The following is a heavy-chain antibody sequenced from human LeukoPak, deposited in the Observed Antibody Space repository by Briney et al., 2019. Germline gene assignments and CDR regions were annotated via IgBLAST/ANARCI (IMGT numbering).Heavy chain of an antibody. J-gene: IGHJ4*02. CDR1: GGSISSSSYY. Sequence: KPSETLSLTCTVSGGSISSSSYYWGWIRQPPGKGLEWIGSIYYSGSTYYNPSLKSRVPISVDTSKNQFSLKLSSVTAADTAVYYCARLPPLMVRGVMAEWGQGTLVTVSS. V-gene: IGHV4-39*07. CDR3: ARLPPLMVRGVMAE. D-gene: IGHD3-10*01. CDR2: IYYSGST.